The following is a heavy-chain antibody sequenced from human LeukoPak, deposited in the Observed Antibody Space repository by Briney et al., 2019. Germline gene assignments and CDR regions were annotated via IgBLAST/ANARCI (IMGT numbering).Heavy chain of an antibody. D-gene: IGHD2-2*02. CDR1: VGSISSGDYY. V-gene: IGHV4-30-4*08. CDR3: ARVVPAAIGAFDI. Sequence: SETLSLTCTFSVGSISSGDYYWSWIRQPPGKGPEWIGYIYYSGSTYYNPSLTSRVTISVDTSKNQLSLKLSSVTAADTAVYYCARVVPAAIGAFDIWGQGTMVTVSS. J-gene: IGHJ3*02. CDR2: IYYSGST.